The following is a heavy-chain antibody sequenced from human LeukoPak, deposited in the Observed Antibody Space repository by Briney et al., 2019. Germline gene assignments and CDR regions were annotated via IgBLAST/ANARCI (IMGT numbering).Heavy chain of an antibody. D-gene: IGHD2-2*02. CDR1: GFTVSSNY. V-gene: IGHV3-53*01. J-gene: IGHJ5*02. Sequence: GGSLRLSCAASGFTVSSNYMSWVRQAPGKGLVGVSIIYSGGRTYYADSVKGRFTISRDNSKNTLFLEMNSLRAEDTAVYYCARDQLGGSCSSTRCYTSFNSWGQGTLVTVSS. CDR3: ARDQLGGSCSSTRCYTSFNS. CDR2: IYSGGRT.